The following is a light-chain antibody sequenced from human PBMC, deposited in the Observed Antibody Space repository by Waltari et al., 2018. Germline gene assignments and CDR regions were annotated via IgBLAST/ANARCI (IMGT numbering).Light chain of an antibody. V-gene: IGKV4-1*01. CDR1: QSVLYSSNNKNY. CDR3: QQYYSIPYT. J-gene: IGKJ2*01. Sequence: DIVMTQSPDSLAVSLGERATINCKSSQSVLYSSNNKNYLAWYQQNPGQPPKLLIYWASTRESGVPARFSGSGSGTDFTLTISSLQAEDVAVYYCQQYYSIPYTFGQGTKLEIK. CDR2: WAS.